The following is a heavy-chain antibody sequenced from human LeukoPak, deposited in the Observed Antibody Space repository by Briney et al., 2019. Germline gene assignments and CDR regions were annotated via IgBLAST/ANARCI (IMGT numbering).Heavy chain of an antibody. J-gene: IGHJ6*03. V-gene: IGHV1-2*02. D-gene: IGHD4-17*01. CDR1: GYTFTGYY. Sequence: GASVKVSCKASGYTFTGYYMHWVRQAPGQGLEWMGWINPNSGGTNYAQKFQGRVTMTRDTSISTAYMELSRLRSDDTAVYYCAREFRATVTYDLNYYYYYMDVWGKGTTVTISS. CDR2: INPNSGGT. CDR3: AREFRATVTYDLNYYYYYMDV.